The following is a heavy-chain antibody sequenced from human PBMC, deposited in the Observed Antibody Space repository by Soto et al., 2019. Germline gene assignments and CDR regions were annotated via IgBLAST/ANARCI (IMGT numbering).Heavy chain of an antibody. CDR1: GFTFSSYS. CDR2: ISSSSSTI. Sequence: EVQLVESGGGLVQPGGSLRLSCAASGFTFSSYSMNWVRQAPGKGLEWVSYISSSSSTIYYADSVKGRFTISRENAKNSLYLQMNSLRAEDTAVYYCARDTYYYGSGSYLDYWGQGTLVTVSS. D-gene: IGHD3-10*01. CDR3: ARDTYYYGSGSYLDY. J-gene: IGHJ4*02. V-gene: IGHV3-48*01.